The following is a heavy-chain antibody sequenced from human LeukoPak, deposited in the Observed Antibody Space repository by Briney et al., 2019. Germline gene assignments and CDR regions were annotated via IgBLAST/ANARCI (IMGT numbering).Heavy chain of an antibody. Sequence: SETLSLTCAVSGGSISSNSYYWSWIRQPPGKGLEWIGYIYYSGSTDYNPSLKSRVTVSVDTSKNQFSLKLSSVTAAETAVYYCARGDARGYSYGHFHFDHWGHGTLVTVSS. V-gene: IGHV4-61*01. D-gene: IGHD5-18*01. CDR1: GGSISSNSYY. J-gene: IGHJ4*01. CDR2: IYYSGST. CDR3: ARGDARGYSYGHFHFDH.